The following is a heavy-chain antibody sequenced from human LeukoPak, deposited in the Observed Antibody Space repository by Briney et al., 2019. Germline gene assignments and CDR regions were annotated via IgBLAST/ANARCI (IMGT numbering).Heavy chain of an antibody. D-gene: IGHD5-18*01. CDR3: ARGGYCYEVVCGGCQY. CDR2: IYYSGST. CDR1: GGSITSYY. Sequence: PSETLSLTCTVPGGSITSYYWSSVRQPPGKGLEWNGYIYYSGSTNYSPSLKSRVTTSVDTSKNQFSLKLSSVTAADTAVYYCARGGYCYEVVCGGCQYWGQGTLVTVSS. V-gene: IGHV4-59*01. J-gene: IGHJ1*01.